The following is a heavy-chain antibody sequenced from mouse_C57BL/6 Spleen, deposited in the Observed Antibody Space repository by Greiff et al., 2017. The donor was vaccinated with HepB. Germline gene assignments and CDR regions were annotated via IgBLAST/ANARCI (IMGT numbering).Heavy chain of an antibody. CDR1: GYTFTDYY. J-gene: IGHJ3*01. CDR2: INPNNGGT. CDR3: ADGSRGFAY. D-gene: IGHD1-1*01. V-gene: IGHV1-26*01. Sequence: VQLQQSGPELVKPGASVKISCKASGYTFTDYYMNWVKQSHGKSLEWIGDINPNNGGTSYNQKFKGKATLTVDKSSSTAYMELRSLTSEDSAVYYCADGSRGFAYWGQGTLVTVSA.